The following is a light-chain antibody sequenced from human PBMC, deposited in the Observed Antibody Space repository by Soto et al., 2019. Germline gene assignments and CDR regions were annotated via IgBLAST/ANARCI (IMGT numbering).Light chain of an antibody. CDR3: SSYTSSSTPL. J-gene: IGLJ2*01. CDR2: DVS. Sequence: QSALTQPASVSGSPGQSITISCTGTRLDVGGYNYVSWYQQHPGKAPKLIIYDVSNRPSGVSNRFSGSKSGNTASLTISGLQAEDEADYYCSSYTSSSTPLFGGGTKLTVL. CDR1: RLDVGGYNY. V-gene: IGLV2-14*01.